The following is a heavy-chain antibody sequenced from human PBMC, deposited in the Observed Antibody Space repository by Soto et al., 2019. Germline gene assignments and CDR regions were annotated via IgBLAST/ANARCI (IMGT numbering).Heavy chain of an antibody. V-gene: IGHV4-34*01. CDR1: GGSFSGYH. Sequence: SETLSLTCAVYGGSFSGYHCNWIRQPPGEGLEWIGEINHSRNTNYNPSLKSRVTISVDTSNNQFSLKLTSVTAADTAVYYCARGGFIYGYDAFDIWGPGKMVNV. J-gene: IGHJ3*02. CDR2: INHSRNT. D-gene: IGHD5-18*01. CDR3: ARGGFIYGYDAFDI.